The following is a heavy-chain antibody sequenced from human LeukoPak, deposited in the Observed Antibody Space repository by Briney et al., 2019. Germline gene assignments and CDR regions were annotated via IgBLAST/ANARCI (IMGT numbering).Heavy chain of an antibody. D-gene: IGHD6-13*01. Sequence: SVKVSCKASGGTFSSYAISWVRQAPGQGLEWMGRIIPILGIANYAQKFQGRVTITADKSTSTAYMELSSLRSEDTAVYYCARDGVRIADAFDIWGQGTMATVSS. J-gene: IGHJ3*02. V-gene: IGHV1-69*04. CDR1: GGTFSSYA. CDR3: ARDGVRIADAFDI. CDR2: IIPILGIA.